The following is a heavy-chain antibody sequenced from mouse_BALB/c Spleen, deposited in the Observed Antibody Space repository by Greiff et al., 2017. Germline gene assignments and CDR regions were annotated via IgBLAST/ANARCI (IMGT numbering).Heavy chain of an antibody. CDR2: INPGSGGT. Sequence: VKLQESGAELVRPGTSVKVSCKASGYAFTNYLIEWVKQRPGQGLEWIGVINPGSGGTNYNEKFKGKATLTADKSSSTAYMQLSSLTSDDSAVYFCARSSQSWFAYWGQGTLVTVSA. J-gene: IGHJ3*01. V-gene: IGHV1-54*01. CDR1: GYAFTNYL. CDR3: ARSSQSWFAY.